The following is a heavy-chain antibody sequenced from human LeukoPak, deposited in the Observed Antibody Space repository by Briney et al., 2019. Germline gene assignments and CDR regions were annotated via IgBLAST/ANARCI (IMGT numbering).Heavy chain of an antibody. CDR1: GFTFSSYD. V-gene: IGHV3-13*04. CDR3: ARDALGARGIGGGLDI. Sequence: PGGSLRLSCAASGFTFSSYDMHWVRQATGKGLEWVSVIGTSGDTYYADSVKGRFTISRDNSKNTLFLQMNSLRAEDTAVYYCARDALGARGIGGGLDIWGQGTMVIVSS. J-gene: IGHJ3*02. CDR2: IGTSGDT. D-gene: IGHD2-15*01.